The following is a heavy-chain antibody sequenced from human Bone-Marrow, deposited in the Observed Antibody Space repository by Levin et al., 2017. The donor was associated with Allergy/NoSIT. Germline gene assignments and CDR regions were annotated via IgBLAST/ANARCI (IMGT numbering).Heavy chain of an antibody. Sequence: PGGSLRLSCAASGFTFSSYSMNWVRQAPGKGLEWVSSISSSSSYIYYADSVKGRFTISRDNAKNSLYLQMNSLRAEDTAVYYCARLKRYFDWLLFEPSLPPDYYYMDVWGKGTTVTVSS. CDR1: GFTFSSYS. V-gene: IGHV3-21*01. CDR3: ARLKRYFDWLLFEPSLPPDYYYMDV. D-gene: IGHD3-9*01. CDR2: ISSSSSYI. J-gene: IGHJ6*03.